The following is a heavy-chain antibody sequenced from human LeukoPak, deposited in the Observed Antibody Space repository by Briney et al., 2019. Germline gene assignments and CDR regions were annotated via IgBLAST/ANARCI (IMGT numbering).Heavy chain of an antibody. V-gene: IGHV3-23*01. D-gene: IGHD4-23*01. CDR2: ISNSGGST. J-gene: IGHJ4*02. CDR3: AKIGFPTTVLTPGTVW. CDR1: GFTFTTYS. Sequence: GGSLRLSCAASGFTFTTYSLTWVRQAPGKGLEWVSAISNSGGSTHYADSVKGRFTTSRDNSKSTLYLQMSSLRAEDTAVYYCAKIGFPTTVLTPGTVWWGQGTLVTVSS.